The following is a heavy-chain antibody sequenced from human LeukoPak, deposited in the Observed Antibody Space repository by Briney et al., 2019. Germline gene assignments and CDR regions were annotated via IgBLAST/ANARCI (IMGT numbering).Heavy chain of an antibody. D-gene: IGHD1-26*01. CDR3: ARDLIVGATLGSDY. V-gene: IGHV3-53*01. J-gene: IGHJ4*02. CDR1: GFTVSSNY. CDR2: IYSGGST. Sequence: GGSLRLSCAASGFTVSSNYMSWVRQAPGKGLEWVSVIYSGGSTYYADSVKGRFTISRDNSKNTLYLQMNSLRAEDTAVYYCARDLIVGATLGSDYWGQGTLVNVSS.